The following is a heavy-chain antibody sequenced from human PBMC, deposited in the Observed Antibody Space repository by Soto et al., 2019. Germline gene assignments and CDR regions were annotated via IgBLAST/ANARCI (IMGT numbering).Heavy chain of an antibody. D-gene: IGHD6-13*01. CDR3: AREPYSSSWYTGEYFQH. Sequence: ASVKVSCKASGYTFTSYGISWVRQATGQGLEWMGWISAYNGNTNYAQKLQGRVTMTTDTSTSTAYMELRSLRSDDTAVYYCAREPYSSSWYTGEYFQHWGQGTLVTVSS. V-gene: IGHV1-18*01. CDR1: GYTFTSYG. J-gene: IGHJ1*01. CDR2: ISAYNGNT.